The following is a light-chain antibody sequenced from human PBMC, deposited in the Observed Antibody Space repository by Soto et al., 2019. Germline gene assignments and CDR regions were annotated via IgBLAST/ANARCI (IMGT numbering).Light chain of an antibody. CDR1: QSVSSSY. CDR2: GES. V-gene: IGKV3D-20*02. J-gene: IGKJ5*01. Sequence: EIVLTQSPGTLSLSPGDSATLSCRDSQSVSSSYLAWYQQKTGQAPRLLIYGESSRATGIPDRFSGSGSGTDLNLTISSLEPEDFAVYYCQKRSNWPLTCGQGTRLEIK. CDR3: QKRSNWPLT.